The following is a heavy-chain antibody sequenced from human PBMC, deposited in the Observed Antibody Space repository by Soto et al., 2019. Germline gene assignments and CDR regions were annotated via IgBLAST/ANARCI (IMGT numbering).Heavy chain of an antibody. CDR2: MSPNSGAT. Sequence: QVQLVQSGAEVTKPGASVKVSCRASGYTFTTYDINWVRQATGQGLEWMGWMSPNSGATGYAQKFQGRVTMTRDTSIGTSYVELRNLRSEDTAVYYGARGVDAGVDVWGQGTTVTVSS. D-gene: IGHD1-1*01. CDR1: GYTFTTYD. J-gene: IGHJ6*02. V-gene: IGHV1-8*01. CDR3: ARGVDAGVDV.